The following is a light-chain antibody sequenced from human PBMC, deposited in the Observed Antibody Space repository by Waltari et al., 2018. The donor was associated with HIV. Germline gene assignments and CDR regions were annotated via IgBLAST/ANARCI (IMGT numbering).Light chain of an antibody. CDR3: QVWDTTTNEGV. CDR2: YDS. CDR1: RLGTTT. Sequence: YVLTQAPSVSQAPGKTATPPCEGTRLGTTTWPLSQQRSGQAPVLVIYYDSERPSGIPDRFSGANSGNTATLTISRVEDGDEADYYCQVWDTTTNEGVFGGGTKLTVL. V-gene: IGLV3-21*04. J-gene: IGLJ3*02.